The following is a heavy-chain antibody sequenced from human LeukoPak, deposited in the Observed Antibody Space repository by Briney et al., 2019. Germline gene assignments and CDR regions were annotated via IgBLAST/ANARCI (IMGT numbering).Heavy chain of an antibody. J-gene: IGHJ4*02. V-gene: IGHV4-30-4*01. Sequence: SHTLSLTCTVSGGSISSVDYYWSWIRQPPGKGLEWIGYIYYSGSTYYNPSLKSRVTISVDTSKNQFSLKLSSVTAADTAVYYCARVGTSGIAALFGVSDFDYWGQGTLVTVSS. CDR2: IYYSGST. D-gene: IGHD6-6*01. CDR1: GGSISSVDYY. CDR3: ARVGTSGIAALFGVSDFDY.